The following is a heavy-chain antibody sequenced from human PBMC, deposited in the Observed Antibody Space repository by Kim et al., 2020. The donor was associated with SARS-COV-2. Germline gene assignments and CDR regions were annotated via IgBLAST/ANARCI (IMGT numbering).Heavy chain of an antibody. J-gene: IGHJ5*02. CDR3: ASQGPLTVTPA. CDR1: GGSVSSGSYY. CDR2: IYYSGST. D-gene: IGHD4-17*01. Sequence: SETLSLTCTVSGGSVSSGSYYWSWIRQPPGKGLECIGYIYYSGSTNYNPSLKSRVTISVDTSKNQFSLKLSSVTAADTAVYYCASQGPLTVTPAWGQGTLVTVSS. V-gene: IGHV4-61*01.